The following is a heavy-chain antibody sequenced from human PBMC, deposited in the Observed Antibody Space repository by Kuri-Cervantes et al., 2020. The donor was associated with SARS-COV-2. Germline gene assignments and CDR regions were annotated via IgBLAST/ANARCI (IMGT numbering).Heavy chain of an antibody. J-gene: IGHJ4*02. CDR3: ARDSNCGGNCVGRQPLDH. Sequence: GGSLRLSCAASGFTFSSYSMNWVRQAPGKGLEWVSSISSSSSYIYYADSVKGRFIVSRDNSKNTLYLQMNSLRAEDTAVYYCARDSNCGGNCVGRQPLDHWGQGTLVTVSS. V-gene: IGHV3-21*01. D-gene: IGHD2-21*02. CDR2: ISSSSSYI. CDR1: GFTFSSYS.